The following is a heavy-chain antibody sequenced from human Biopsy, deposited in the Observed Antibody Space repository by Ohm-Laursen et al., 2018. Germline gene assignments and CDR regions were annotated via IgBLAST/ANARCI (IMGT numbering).Heavy chain of an antibody. V-gene: IGHV1-69*04. CDR1: GGTFNNYG. CDR2: IISMVGTP. Sequence: SVKVSCKASGGTFNNYGITWVRQAPGQGLEWVGRIISMVGTPKYAQRFQGRVTITADKSTSTADMELSSLRSDDTAVYYCARSFGVVINFEHNWFDPWGQGTLVTVSS. CDR3: ARSFGVVINFEHNWFDP. J-gene: IGHJ5*02. D-gene: IGHD3-3*01.